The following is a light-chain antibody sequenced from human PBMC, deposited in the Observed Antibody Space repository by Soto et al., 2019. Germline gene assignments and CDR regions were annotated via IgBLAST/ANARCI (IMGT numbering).Light chain of an antibody. Sequence: DIQLTQSPSFLSASVGDRVTITCRASQGISSYLAWYQQKPGKAPKLLIYAASTLQSGVPSRFSGSRSGTEFTPTISSLQPKDFATYYCQQHNSYPLTFGGGTKVEIK. V-gene: IGKV1-9*01. CDR1: QGISSY. CDR3: QQHNSYPLT. J-gene: IGKJ4*01. CDR2: AAS.